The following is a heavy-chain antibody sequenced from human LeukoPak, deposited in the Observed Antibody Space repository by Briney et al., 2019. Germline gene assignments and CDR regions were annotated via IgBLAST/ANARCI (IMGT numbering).Heavy chain of an antibody. CDR2: MNPNSGNT. V-gene: IGHV1-8*01. Sequence: ASVKVSCKASGYTFTSYDINWVRQATGQGLEWMGWMNPNSGNTGYAQKFQGRVTMTRNTSISTAYMELSSLRSEDTAVYYCARGGYYYDSSGYYGCGYWGQGTLVTVSS. CDR1: GYTFTSYD. D-gene: IGHD3-22*01. J-gene: IGHJ4*02. CDR3: ARGGYYYDSSGYYGCGY.